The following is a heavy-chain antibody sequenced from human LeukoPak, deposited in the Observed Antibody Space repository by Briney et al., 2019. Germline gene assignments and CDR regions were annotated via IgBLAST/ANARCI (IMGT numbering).Heavy chain of an antibody. D-gene: IGHD3/OR15-3a*01. V-gene: IGHV4-34*01. CDR1: GGSFSGYY. CDR3: AREDYYYYYYYMDV. J-gene: IGHJ6*03. CDR2: INYSRST. Sequence: SETLSLTCAVYGGSFSGYYWSWIRQPPGKGLEWFGEINYSRSTNYNPSLKSRVTISVDTSKNQFSLKLSSVTAADTAVYYSAREDYYYYYYYMDVWGKGTTVTVSS.